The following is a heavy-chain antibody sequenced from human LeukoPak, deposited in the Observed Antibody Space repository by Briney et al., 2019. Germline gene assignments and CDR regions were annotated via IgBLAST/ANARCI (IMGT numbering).Heavy chain of an antibody. CDR2: IWYDGSNK. J-gene: IGHJ4*02. CDR1: GFTFSSYG. Sequence: PGGSLRLSCAASGFTFSSYGMHWVRQAPGKGLEWVALIWYDGSNKYYADSVKGRFTISRDNSKNTVYLQMNSLRAEDTAVYYCARALTMTYQSFDYWGQGTLVTVSS. V-gene: IGHV3-33*01. CDR3: ARALTMTYQSFDY. D-gene: IGHD3-22*01.